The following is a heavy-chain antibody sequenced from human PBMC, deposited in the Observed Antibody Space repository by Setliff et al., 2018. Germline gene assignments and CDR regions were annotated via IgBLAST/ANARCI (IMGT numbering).Heavy chain of an antibody. D-gene: IGHD3-22*01. CDR1: GGSFSGYY. V-gene: IGHV4-34*01. CDR2: INHSGST. CDR3: ARGKIRITMIVVRTGGAFDI. Sequence: SETLSLTCAVYGGSFSGYYWSWIRQPPGKGLEWIGEINHSGSTNYNPSLKSRVTISVDTSKNQFSLKLSSVTAADTAVYYCARGKIRITMIVVRTGGAFDIWGQGTMVTVSS. J-gene: IGHJ3*02.